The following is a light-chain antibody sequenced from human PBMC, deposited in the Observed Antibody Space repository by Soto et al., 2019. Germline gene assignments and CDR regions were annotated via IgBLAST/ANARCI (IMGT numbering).Light chain of an antibody. CDR3: QQSYSTPRT. CDR1: QSISSS. J-gene: IGKJ2*01. Sequence: DIQMTQSPSSLSASVGDRVTITCRASQSISSSLNWYQQKPGTAPNLLIYAASSLQSGVPSRFSGSGSGTDFPLTISSLQHEDFATYYCQQSYSTPRTFGQGTKLEIK. V-gene: IGKV1-39*01. CDR2: AAS.